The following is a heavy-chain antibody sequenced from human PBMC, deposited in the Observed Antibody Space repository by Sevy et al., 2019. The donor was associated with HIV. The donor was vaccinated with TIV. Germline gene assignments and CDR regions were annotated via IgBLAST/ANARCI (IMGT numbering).Heavy chain of an antibody. Sequence: SETLSLTCAVYGGSFSGYYWSWIRQPPGKGLEWIGEINHSGSTNYNPSLKSRVTISVDTSKNQFSLKLSSVTAADTAVYYCARVSPGIAAAGGTGYYYMDVWGKGTTVTVSS. D-gene: IGHD6-13*01. CDR3: ARVSPGIAAAGGTGYYYMDV. CDR1: GGSFSGYY. J-gene: IGHJ6*03. CDR2: INHSGST. V-gene: IGHV4-34*01.